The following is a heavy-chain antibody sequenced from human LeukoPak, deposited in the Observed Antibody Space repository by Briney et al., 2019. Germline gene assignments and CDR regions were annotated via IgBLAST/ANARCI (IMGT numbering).Heavy chain of an antibody. V-gene: IGHV3-23*01. CDR3: AKGKGGYAPFDY. J-gene: IGHJ4*02. CDR2: ISGSGGST. CDR1: GFTFSSYA. D-gene: IGHD5-12*01. Sequence: SGGSLRLSCAASGFTFSSYAMSWVRQAPGKGLEWVSAISGSGGSTYYADSVKGRFTISRDNSKNTLYLQMASLRAEDTAIYYCAKGKGGYAPFDYWGQGTLVTVSS.